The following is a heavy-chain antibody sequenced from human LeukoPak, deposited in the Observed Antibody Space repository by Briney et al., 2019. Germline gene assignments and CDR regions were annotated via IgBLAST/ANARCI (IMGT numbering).Heavy chain of an antibody. Sequence: PSQTLSLTCTVSGGSISGGTYYWSWIRQPPGKGLEWIGYIYYSGSTNYNPSLKSRVTIPVDTSKNQFSLKLSSVTAADTAMYYCATYDSSGKYYFDSWGQGTLVTVSS. CDR1: GGSISGGTYY. CDR2: IYYSGST. CDR3: ATYDSSGKYYFDS. V-gene: IGHV4-61*01. J-gene: IGHJ4*02. D-gene: IGHD3-22*01.